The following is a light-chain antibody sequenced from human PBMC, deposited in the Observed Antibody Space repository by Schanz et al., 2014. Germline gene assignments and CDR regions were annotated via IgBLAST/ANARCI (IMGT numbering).Light chain of an antibody. CDR3: QAWDSSTAYV. CDR2: QDS. Sequence: SYELTQPPSVSVSPGQTASITCSGAKLGDKYACWYQQKPGQSPVLVIYQDSKRPSGIPERFSGSNSGNTATLTISGTQAMDEEYDYCQAWDSSTAYVFGTGTKLTVL. V-gene: IGLV3-1*01. J-gene: IGLJ1*01. CDR1: KLGDKY.